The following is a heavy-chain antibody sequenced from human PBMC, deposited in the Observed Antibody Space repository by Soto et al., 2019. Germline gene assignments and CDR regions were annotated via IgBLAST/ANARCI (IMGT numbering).Heavy chain of an antibody. D-gene: IGHD3-22*01. Sequence: SVKVSCKASGGTFSSYAISWVRQAPGQGLEWMGGIIPIFGTANYAQKFQGRVTITADESTSTAYMELSSLRSEDTAVYYCARAKSQYYYDSSGYLKFDYWGQGTLVTVSS. CDR2: IIPIFGTA. CDR3: ARAKSQYYYDSSGYLKFDY. J-gene: IGHJ4*02. CDR1: GGTFSSYA. V-gene: IGHV1-69*13.